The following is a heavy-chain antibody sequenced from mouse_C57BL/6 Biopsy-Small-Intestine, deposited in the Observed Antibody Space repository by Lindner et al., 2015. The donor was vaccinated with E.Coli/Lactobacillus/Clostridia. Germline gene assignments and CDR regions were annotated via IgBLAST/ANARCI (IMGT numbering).Heavy chain of an antibody. CDR3: ARGLTFDY. CDR1: GYTFSNYL. CDR2: INPGSGGI. V-gene: IGHV1-54*01. J-gene: IGHJ2*01. Sequence: VQLQESGVVLVRPETSVKVSCKAPGYTFSNYLIEWVKQRPGQGLEWIGVINPGSGGINYNEKFKGKATLTADKSSSTAYMQLSSLTSEDSAVYFCARGLTFDYWGQGTTLTVSS. D-gene: IGHD4-1*01.